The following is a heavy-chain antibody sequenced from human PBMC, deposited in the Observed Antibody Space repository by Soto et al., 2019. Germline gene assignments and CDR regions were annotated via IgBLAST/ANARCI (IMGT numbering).Heavy chain of an antibody. CDR3: ARGHTYYDILTGYRGPRYYYGMDV. Sequence: PSETLSLTCIVSGDSMKNLYWSWIRQPPGKGLEWIGEINHSGSTNYNPSLKSRVTISVDTSKNQFSLKLSSVTAADTAVYYCARGHTYYDILTGYRGPRYYYGMDVWGQGTTVTVSS. D-gene: IGHD3-9*01. CDR2: INHSGST. J-gene: IGHJ6*02. CDR1: GDSMKNLY. V-gene: IGHV4-34*01.